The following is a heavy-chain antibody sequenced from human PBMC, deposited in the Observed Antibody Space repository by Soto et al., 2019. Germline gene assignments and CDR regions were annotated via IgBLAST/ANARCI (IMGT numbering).Heavy chain of an antibody. CDR1: GFTFSSYG. CDR2: ISYDGSDK. D-gene: IGHD3-10*01. J-gene: IGHJ6*02. V-gene: IGHV3-30*18. Sequence: PGGSLRLSCTASGFTFSSYGMHWVRQAPGKGMEWVAVISYDGSDKYYADSVKGRFTISRDNSKNTLYLQMNSLRAEDTAVYYCAKAYGSGTVYGMDVWGQGTTVTVSS. CDR3: AKAYGSGTVYGMDV.